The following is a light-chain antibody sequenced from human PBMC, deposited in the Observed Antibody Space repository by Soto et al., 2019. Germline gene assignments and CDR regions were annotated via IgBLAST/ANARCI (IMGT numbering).Light chain of an antibody. CDR3: KQRSNWPRT. CDR2: DAS. CDR1: QSVSSY. J-gene: IGKJ5*01. Sequence: EVVLTQSPATLSLSPGERATLSCRASQSVSSYLAWYQQKPGQAHRLLIYDASNRATGIPARFSGSGSGTDFTLTIRSLEPEDFAVYYCKQRSNWPRTFGQGTRLEIK. V-gene: IGKV3-11*01.